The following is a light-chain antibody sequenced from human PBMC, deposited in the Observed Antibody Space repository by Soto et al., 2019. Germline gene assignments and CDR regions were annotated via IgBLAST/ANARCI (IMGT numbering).Light chain of an antibody. CDR1: SSNIGAGYD. CDR3: QSYDSSFYV. Sequence: QSVLTQPPSVSGAPGQRVTISCTGSSSNIGAGYDLHWYQQLPGTAPKLLIYGNSNRPSGVPDRFSGSKSGTSAYLAITGLQAEDEADYYCQSYDSSFYVFGTGTKLTVL. V-gene: IGLV1-40*01. CDR2: GNS. J-gene: IGLJ1*01.